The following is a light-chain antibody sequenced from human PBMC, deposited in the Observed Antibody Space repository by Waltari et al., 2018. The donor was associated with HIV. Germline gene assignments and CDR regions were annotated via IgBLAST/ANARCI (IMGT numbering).Light chain of an antibody. J-gene: IGKJ1*01. Sequence: EILMTQSPATLSVSPGEEVTLSCRASQSISSNLAWYQQKPGQAPRLLIYGASTRAAGFPARFTGSGAGTEFTLTISNLQSEDFAIYYCQQCHNWPRTFGQGTKVEIK. V-gene: IGKV3-15*01. CDR2: GAS. CDR1: QSISSN. CDR3: QQCHNWPRT.